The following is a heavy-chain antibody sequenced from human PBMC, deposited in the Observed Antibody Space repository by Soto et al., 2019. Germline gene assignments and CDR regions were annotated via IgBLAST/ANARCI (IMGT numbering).Heavy chain of an antibody. CDR3: AGRIAVAGTLAY. J-gene: IGHJ4*02. V-gene: IGHV3-23*01. D-gene: IGHD6-19*01. Sequence: PAESLSLSCPASVVPFSSYAMSWVRPAPGKGLEWVSAISGSGGSTFYADSVKGLFTISRDNTKNTLFLQMNSLRAEDTALYYCAGRIAVAGTLAYWGQGTLVTVSS. CDR2: ISGSGGST. CDR1: VVPFSSYA.